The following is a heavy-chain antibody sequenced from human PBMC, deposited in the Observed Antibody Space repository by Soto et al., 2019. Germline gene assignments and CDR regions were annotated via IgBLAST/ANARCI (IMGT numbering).Heavy chain of an antibody. CDR2: IYWDDDK. D-gene: IGHD3-3*01. Sequence: QITLRESGPPVVKPTQTLTLTCTFSGFSLNTPGGGVGWIRQPPGKALEWVALIYWDDDKRYNPSLKRRLVITKHSSKNQVVLTMTNVDPVDTATYYCAHLVTADDSEYFDFWGQGTLVPVSP. J-gene: IGHJ4*02. CDR3: AHLVTADDSEYFDF. CDR1: GFSLNTPGGG. V-gene: IGHV2-5*02.